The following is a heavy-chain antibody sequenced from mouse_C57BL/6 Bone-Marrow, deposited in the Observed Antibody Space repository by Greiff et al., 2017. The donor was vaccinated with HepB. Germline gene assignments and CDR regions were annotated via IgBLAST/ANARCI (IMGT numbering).Heavy chain of an antibody. CDR3: ARVPYYYGSSRGYFDV. Sequence: QVQLQQSGAELMKPGASVKLSCKATGYTFTGYWIEWVKQRPGHGLEWIGEILPGSGSTNYNEKFKGKATFTADTSSNTAYMQLSSLTTEDSAIYYCARVPYYYGSSRGYFDVWGTGTTVTVSS. J-gene: IGHJ1*03. V-gene: IGHV1-9*01. CDR2: ILPGSGST. D-gene: IGHD1-1*01. CDR1: GYTFTGYW.